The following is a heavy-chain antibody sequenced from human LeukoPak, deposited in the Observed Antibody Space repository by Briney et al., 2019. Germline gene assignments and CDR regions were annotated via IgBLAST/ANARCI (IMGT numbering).Heavy chain of an antibody. CDR3: ARDYSNSAYYYYYYMDV. J-gene: IGHJ6*03. CDR2: IYHSGST. V-gene: IGHV4-38-2*01. Sequence: PSETLSLTCAVSGYSISSGYYWGWIRQPPGKGLEWIGSIYHSGSTYHNPSLKSRVTISVDTSKNQFSLKLSSVTAADTAVYYCARDYSNSAYYYYYYMDVWGKGTTVTVSS. D-gene: IGHD4-11*01. CDR1: GYSISSGYY.